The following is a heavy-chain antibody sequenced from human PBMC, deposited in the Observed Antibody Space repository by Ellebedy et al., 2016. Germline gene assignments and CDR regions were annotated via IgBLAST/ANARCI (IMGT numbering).Heavy chain of an antibody. D-gene: IGHD3/OR15-3a*01. J-gene: IGHJ4*02. CDR3: RHGHYADY. CDR1: GLNFNTFF. Sequence: GGSLRLXXTASGLNFNTFFMSWVRQAPGKGLEWVSTISAGSDTTRFADSVKGRFTVSRDNSKNTVYLQMNNVRAEDTAMYYCRHGHYADYWGQGTLVTVS. CDR2: ISAGSDTT. V-gene: IGHV3-23*01.